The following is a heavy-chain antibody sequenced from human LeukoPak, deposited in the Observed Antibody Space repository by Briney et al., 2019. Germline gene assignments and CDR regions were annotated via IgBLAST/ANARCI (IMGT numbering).Heavy chain of an antibody. CDR2: IYSGGST. D-gene: IGHD6-13*01. V-gene: IGHV3-66*01. CDR3: ARDTRIAAAGTGYYFDY. Sequence: GSLRLSCAASGFTVSSNYMSWVRQAPGKGLEWVSVIYSGGSTYYADSVKGRFTISRDNSKNTLYLQMNSLRAEDTAAYYCARDTRIAAAGTGYYFDYWGQGTLVTVSS. J-gene: IGHJ4*02. CDR1: GFTVSSNY.